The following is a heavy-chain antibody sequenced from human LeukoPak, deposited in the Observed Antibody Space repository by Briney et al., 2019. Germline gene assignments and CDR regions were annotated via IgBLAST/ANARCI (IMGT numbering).Heavy chain of an antibody. CDR3: AKDRYCSSTSCPIDY. CDR2: INGNSDKI. J-gene: IGHJ4*02. CDR1: GFTFDEYA. V-gene: IGHV3-9*01. Sequence: GGSLRLSCATSGFTFDEYAMHWVRQAAGKGLEWVSGINGNSDKIGYADSVKGRFTISRDSAKKSLYLQMNSLRAEDTALYFCAKDRYCSSTSCPIDYWGQGTLVTVSS. D-gene: IGHD2-2*01.